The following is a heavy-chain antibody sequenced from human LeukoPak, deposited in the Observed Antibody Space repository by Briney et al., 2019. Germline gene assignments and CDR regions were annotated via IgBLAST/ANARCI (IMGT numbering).Heavy chain of an antibody. CDR3: ARELRYAFDI. J-gene: IGHJ3*02. CDR2: INHSGST. D-gene: IGHD4-23*01. Sequence: PSETLSLTCAVYGGSFSGYYWSWIRQPPGKGLEWIGEINHSGSTNYNPSLKSRVTISVDTSKNQFSLKLSSVTAADTAVYYCARELRYAFDIWGRGTMVTVSS. V-gene: IGHV4-34*01. CDR1: GGSFSGYY.